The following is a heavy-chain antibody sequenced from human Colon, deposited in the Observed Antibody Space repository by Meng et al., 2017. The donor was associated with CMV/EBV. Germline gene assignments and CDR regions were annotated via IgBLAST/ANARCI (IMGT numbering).Heavy chain of an antibody. CDR1: GFSFRDSA. V-gene: IGHV3-23*01. CDR3: AKSLFAAGQLAYFDS. J-gene: IGHJ4*02. Sequence: GESLKISCAASGFSFRDSAMGWVRQAPGKGLEWVSSLSGSGSTTYYAESVKGRFTISRDSSKNTVSLQMNSLRAEDTDVYYCAKSLFAAGQLAYFDSWGQGTLVTVSS. D-gene: IGHD3-10*02. CDR2: LSGSGSTT.